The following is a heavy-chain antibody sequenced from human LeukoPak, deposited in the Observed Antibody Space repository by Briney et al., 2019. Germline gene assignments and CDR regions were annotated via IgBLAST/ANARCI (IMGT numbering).Heavy chain of an antibody. CDR3: ASPVGATTVRAFDI. CDR2: TRNEANIYTT. D-gene: IGHD1-26*01. V-gene: IGHV3-72*01. CDR1: GFIFSDHY. J-gene: IGHJ3*02. Sequence: GGSLRLSCAASGFIFSDHYMDWVRQAPGKGLEWVGRTRNEANIYTTKYAASVKGRFTISRDDSKNSLYLQMNSLKTEDTAVYYCASPVGATTVRAFDIWGPGTMVTVSS.